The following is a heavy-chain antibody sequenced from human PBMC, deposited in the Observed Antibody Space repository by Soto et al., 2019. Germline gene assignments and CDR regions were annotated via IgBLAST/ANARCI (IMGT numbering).Heavy chain of an antibody. Sequence: SETLSLTCTVSGGSISSGDYYWSWIRQPPGNGLEWIGYIYYSGSTYYNPSLKSRVTISVDTSKNQFSLKLSSVTAADTAEYYFARAESRVATISYSSGWSNWFDPWGQGTLVTVSS. CDR1: GGSISSGDYY. CDR3: ARAESRVATISYSSGWSNWFDP. D-gene: IGHD6-19*01. CDR2: IYYSGST. J-gene: IGHJ5*02. V-gene: IGHV4-30-4*01.